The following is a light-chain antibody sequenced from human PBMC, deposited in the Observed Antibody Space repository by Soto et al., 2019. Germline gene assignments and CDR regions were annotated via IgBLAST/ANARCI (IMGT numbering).Light chain of an antibody. CDR1: QGIGSA. V-gene: IGKV1-13*02. CDR3: QQFSSYPPIT. J-gene: IGKJ5*01. Sequence: AIQLTQSPSSLSASVGDRVTITCRASQGIGSALAWYQQKPGNPPNLLIYDASSLETGVPSRFSDSGAGTDFTITISSLQAEDFATYYCQQFSSYPPITFGQGTRLEIK. CDR2: DAS.